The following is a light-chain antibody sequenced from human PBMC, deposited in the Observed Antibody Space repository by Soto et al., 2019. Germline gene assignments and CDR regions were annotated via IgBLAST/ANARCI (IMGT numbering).Light chain of an antibody. V-gene: IGKV3-15*01. CDR3: QQYNDWPLT. CDR2: GAS. CDR1: QSGNHN. J-gene: IGKJ4*01. Sequence: EKGVTQSPTALSVSPGERAPLPCRARQSGNHNLAWYQRKPGQAPRLLLYGASTRATGIPARFSGSASGTEFTLTISSLQSEDSAVYYCQQYNDWPLTFGGGTKVEIK.